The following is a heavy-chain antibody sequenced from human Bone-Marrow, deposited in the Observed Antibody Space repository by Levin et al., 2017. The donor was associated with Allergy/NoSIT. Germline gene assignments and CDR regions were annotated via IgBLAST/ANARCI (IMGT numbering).Heavy chain of an antibody. D-gene: IGHD3-10*01. CDR2: ISGSGGSK. CDR3: AKGSGAYGSGSAVDG. Sequence: GGSLRLSCAASGFTFGSYAMSWVRQTPGKGLEWVSSISGSGGSKHFADSVKGRFSISRDNSKNTVFLEMKRLRADDSAVYFCAKGSGAYGSGSAVDGWGQGTSVSVSS. J-gene: IGHJ6*02. CDR1: GFTFGSYA. V-gene: IGHV3-23*01.